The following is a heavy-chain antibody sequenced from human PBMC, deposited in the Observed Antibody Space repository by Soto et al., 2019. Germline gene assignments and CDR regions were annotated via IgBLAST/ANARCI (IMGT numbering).Heavy chain of an antibody. CDR1: GFTLNNYG. CDR3: ARDQRESYYDLPSDY. Sequence: QVPLVESGGGVVQPGGSLRLSCAASGFTLNNYGLHWVRQAPGKGLEWVAMIWYDGSNEYYADSVKGRFTISRDNSKNTLYLQMNSLRIEDTAVYYCARDQRESYYDLPSDYWGQGTLATVSS. J-gene: IGHJ4*02. D-gene: IGHD3-22*01. V-gene: IGHV3-33*01. CDR2: IWYDGSNE.